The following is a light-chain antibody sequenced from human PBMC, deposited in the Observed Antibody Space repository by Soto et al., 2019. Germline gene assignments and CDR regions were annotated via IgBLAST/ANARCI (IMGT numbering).Light chain of an antibody. Sequence: VIWMTQSPSLLSASTGDRVTISCRISQGISIYLAWYQQKSWKAPELLIYGASTLQSGVPSRFSGSGSGRDFTLTISSLQPEDFATYHCQQSFSTRFTFGPGTKVDI. V-gene: IGKV1D-8*03. CDR2: GAS. CDR3: QQSFSTRFT. CDR1: QGISIY. J-gene: IGKJ3*01.